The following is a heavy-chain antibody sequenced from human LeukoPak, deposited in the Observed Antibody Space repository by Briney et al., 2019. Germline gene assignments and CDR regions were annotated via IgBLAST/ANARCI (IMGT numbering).Heavy chain of an antibody. J-gene: IGHJ5*02. Sequence: PSETLSLTCTVSGGSISSSSYYWGWIRQPPGKGLEWIGSIYYSGSTYYNPSLKSRVTISVDTSKNQFSLKLSSVTAADTAVYYCARRRAIAAAAPRGWFDPWGQGTLVTVSS. CDR3: ARRRAIAAAAPRGWFDP. CDR1: GGSISSSSYY. V-gene: IGHV4-39*01. D-gene: IGHD6-13*01. CDR2: IYYSGST.